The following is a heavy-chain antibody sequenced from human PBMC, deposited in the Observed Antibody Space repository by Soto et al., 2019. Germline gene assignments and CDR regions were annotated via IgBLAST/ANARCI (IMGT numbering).Heavy chain of an antibody. CDR3: AGLKGSGSYNWLDP. D-gene: IGHD3-10*01. CDR1: GGSISSSSYY. V-gene: IGHV4-39*01. Sequence: SETLSLTCSVSGGSISSSSYYWGWIRQPPGKGLEWIGSIYYSGSTYYNPSLKSRVSMSVDTPKNQISLKMSSVTATDTAVYYCAGLKGSGSYNWLDPWGQGTLVTVSS. J-gene: IGHJ5*02. CDR2: IYYSGST.